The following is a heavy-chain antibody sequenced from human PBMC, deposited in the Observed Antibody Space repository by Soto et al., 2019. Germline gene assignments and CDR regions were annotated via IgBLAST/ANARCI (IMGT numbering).Heavy chain of an antibody. CDR2: IIPIFGTA. CDR1: GGTFSSYA. J-gene: IGHJ6*02. D-gene: IGHD4-17*01. Sequence: QVQLVQSGAEVKKPGSSVKVSCKASGGTFSSYAISWVRQAPGQGLEWMGRIIPIFGTANYAQKFQGRVTLTADESTSTAYMELSSLRSEDTAVYYCARDLGTTVVISDYYYYYGMDVWGQGTTVTVAS. CDR3: ARDLGTTVVISDYYYYYGMDV. V-gene: IGHV1-69*18.